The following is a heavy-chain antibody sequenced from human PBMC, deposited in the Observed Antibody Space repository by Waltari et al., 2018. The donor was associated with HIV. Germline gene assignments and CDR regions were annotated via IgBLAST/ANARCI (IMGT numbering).Heavy chain of an antibody. CDR3: SRDTFCEYDF. V-gene: IGHV3-74*01. J-gene: IGHJ4*02. CDR2: INIDGRTI. Sequence: EVQLVQSGGGLIKPGGSLRLSCAASGFSVTNYWMHWVRQSPGKGLVWVSRINIDGRTIDYADSVKGRFTISRDSAKNTLSLQMNSLREEDTAVYYCSRDTFCEYDFWGQGALVTVSS. D-gene: IGHD3-3*01. CDR1: GFSVTNYW.